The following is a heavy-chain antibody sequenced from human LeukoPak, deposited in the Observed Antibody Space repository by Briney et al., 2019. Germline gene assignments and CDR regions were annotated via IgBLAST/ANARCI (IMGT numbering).Heavy chain of an antibody. CDR2: IIPIFGTA. CDR3: ARNLDGYNYGGFDY. J-gene: IGHJ4*02. D-gene: IGHD5-24*01. Sequence: SVKVSCKASGGTFSSYAISWVRQAPGQGLEWMGGIIPIFGTANYAQKFQGRVTITTDESTSTAYMELSSLRSEDTAVYYYARNLDGYNYGGFDYWGQGTLVTVSS. CDR1: GGTFSSYA. V-gene: IGHV1-69*05.